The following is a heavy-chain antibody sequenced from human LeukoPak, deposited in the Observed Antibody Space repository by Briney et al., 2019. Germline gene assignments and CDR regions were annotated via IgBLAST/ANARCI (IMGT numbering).Heavy chain of an antibody. D-gene: IGHD2-21*02. CDR2: IYHSGST. CDR3: ARAKGWCGGDCYSLDY. J-gene: IGHJ4*02. Sequence: SETLSLTCTVSGGSISSGGYYWSWIRQPPGKGLEWIGYIYHSGSTYYNPSLKSRVTISVDRSKNQFSLKLSSVTAADTAVYYCARAKGWCGGDCYSLDYWGQGTLVTVSS. V-gene: IGHV4-30-2*01. CDR1: GGSISSGGYY.